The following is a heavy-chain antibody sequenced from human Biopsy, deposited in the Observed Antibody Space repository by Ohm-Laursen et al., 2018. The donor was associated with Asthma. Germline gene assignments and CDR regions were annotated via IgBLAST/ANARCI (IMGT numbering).Heavy chain of an antibody. Sequence: SLRLSCSPSGFTFSSYWMHWVRQAPGKGLMWVSRINSDGSSTSYADSVKGRFTISRDNAKNALYLQMNSLRAEDTAVYYCARDLTMVQGGFADYWGQGTLVTVSS. CDR3: ARDLTMVQGGFADY. CDR1: GFTFSSYW. J-gene: IGHJ4*02. V-gene: IGHV3-74*01. D-gene: IGHD3-10*01. CDR2: INSDGSST.